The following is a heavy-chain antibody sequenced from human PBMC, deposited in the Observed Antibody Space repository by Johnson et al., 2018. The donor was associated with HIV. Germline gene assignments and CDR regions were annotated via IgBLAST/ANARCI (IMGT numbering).Heavy chain of an antibody. V-gene: IGHV3-15*01. Sequence: EVQLVESGGGLVKPGASLRLSCAASGFTFSNAWMSWVRQAPGKGLEWVGRIKSKTDGGTTDYAAPVNGRFTISRDDSKNTLYLQMNSLKTEDTAVYYCTTDLGYYDTSDMAAFDIWGQGTMVTVSS. CDR1: GFTFSNAW. CDR3: TTDLGYYDTSDMAAFDI. CDR2: IKSKTDGGTT. D-gene: IGHD3-22*01. J-gene: IGHJ3*02.